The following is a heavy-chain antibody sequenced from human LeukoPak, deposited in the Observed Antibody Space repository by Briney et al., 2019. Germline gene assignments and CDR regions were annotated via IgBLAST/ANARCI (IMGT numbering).Heavy chain of an antibody. Sequence: GGSLRLSCAASGFTFSSYAMSWVRQAPGKGLEWVSGISWNSGSIGYADSVKGRFTISRDNAKNSLYLQMNSLRAEDTALYYCAKDIRQQLVIRTGPYYYGMDVWGQGTTVTVSS. V-gene: IGHV3-9*01. CDR1: GFTFSSYA. CDR3: AKDIRQQLVIRTGPYYYGMDV. J-gene: IGHJ6*02. CDR2: ISWNSGSI. D-gene: IGHD6-13*01.